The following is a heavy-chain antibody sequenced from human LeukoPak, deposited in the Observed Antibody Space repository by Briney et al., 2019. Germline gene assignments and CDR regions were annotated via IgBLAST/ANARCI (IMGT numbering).Heavy chain of an antibody. CDR1: GFSFSSFA. Sequence: GESLRLSCAASGFSFSSFAMTWVRQAPGKGLEWVSSITAGQYAMYNTDSVKGRFTISRDNSKNTPYLQMNSLRADDTAVYYCTKDPNGDYVGAFDPWGQGTLVTVSS. J-gene: IGHJ5*02. V-gene: IGHV3-23*01. CDR3: TKDPNGDYVGAFDP. D-gene: IGHD4-17*01. CDR2: ITAGQYAM.